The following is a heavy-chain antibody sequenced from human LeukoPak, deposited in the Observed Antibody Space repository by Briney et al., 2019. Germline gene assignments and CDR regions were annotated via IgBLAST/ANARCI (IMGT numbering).Heavy chain of an antibody. CDR2: LHYSGRT. V-gene: IGHV4-39*01. D-gene: IGHD2-2*01. CDR3: AMYCSTASCSPFDY. Sequence: PSETLSLTCTVSGGSISSSTYYWAWIRQPPGKGLEWIGSLHYSGRTVYNPSLNSRGTISADTSKNQFSLKLTSVTAADTAVYYRAMYCSTASCSPFDYWGRGTLVTVSS. CDR1: GGSISSSTYY. J-gene: IGHJ4*02.